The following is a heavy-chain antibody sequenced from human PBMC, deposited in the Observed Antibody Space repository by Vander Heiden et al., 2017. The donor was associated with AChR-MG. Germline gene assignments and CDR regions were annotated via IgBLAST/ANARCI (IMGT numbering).Heavy chain of an antibody. D-gene: IGHD3-3*01. V-gene: IGHV5-51*01. CDR3: ARHRSTTWPNDFFDS. CDR2: ISPGDSDT. J-gene: IGHJ4*02. Sequence: ELPLVQSGAEVNKPGASLNISCKGSGYSFTNYSLGWVRQRPGKGLEWIGIISPGDSDTKYSPSFQGQVTISADRSINTAYLQWGSLKASDTAIYYCARHRSTTWPNDFFDSWGQGTLVAVSS. CDR1: GYSFTNYS.